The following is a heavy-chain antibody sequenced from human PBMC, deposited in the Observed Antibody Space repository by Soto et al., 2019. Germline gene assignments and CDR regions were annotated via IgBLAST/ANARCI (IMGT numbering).Heavy chain of an antibody. CDR1: GGSISSSSYY. Sequence: SEILSLTCTVSGGSISSSSYYWGWIRQPPGKGLEWIGSIYYSGSTYYNPSLKSRVTISVDTSKNQFSLKLSSVTAADTAVYYCARQSGSYFNYYYYGMDVWGQGTTVTVSS. CDR2: IYYSGST. CDR3: ARQSGSYFNYYYYGMDV. D-gene: IGHD1-26*01. V-gene: IGHV4-39*01. J-gene: IGHJ6*02.